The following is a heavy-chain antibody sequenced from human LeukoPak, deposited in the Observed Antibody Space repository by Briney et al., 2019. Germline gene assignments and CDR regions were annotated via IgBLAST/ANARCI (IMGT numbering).Heavy chain of an antibody. V-gene: IGHV3-74*01. CDR1: GFTFGNYW. CDR2: INSDGRSI. Sequence: PGGSLRLSCAASGFTFGNYWMHSVRQAPGKGLVWVSRINSDGRSISYADSVKGRFTISRDNAKNTLYLQMNSLRAEDTAVYYCARVRYSYGYDWWGQGTLVTVSS. CDR3: ARVRYSYGYDW. J-gene: IGHJ4*02. D-gene: IGHD5-18*01.